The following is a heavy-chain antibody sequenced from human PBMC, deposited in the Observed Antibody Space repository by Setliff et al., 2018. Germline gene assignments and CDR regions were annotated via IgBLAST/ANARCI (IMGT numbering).Heavy chain of an antibody. CDR1: GFTFSSYW. Sequence: GGSLRLSCAASGFTFSSYWMHWVRQAPGKGLVWVSRINTDGSTTSYADSVKGRFTISRDNAKNSLSLEMNSLRGEDSALYYCARLYHSSGWHKEAFDIWGHGTMVTVSS. CDR2: INTDGSTT. D-gene: IGHD6-19*01. V-gene: IGHV3-74*01. J-gene: IGHJ3*02. CDR3: ARLYHSSGWHKEAFDI.